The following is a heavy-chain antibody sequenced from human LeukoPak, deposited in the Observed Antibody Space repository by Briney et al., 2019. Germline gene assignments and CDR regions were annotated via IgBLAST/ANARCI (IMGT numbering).Heavy chain of an antibody. CDR3: TTIRAGYCTSTSCPKWFDP. V-gene: IGHV3-15*01. D-gene: IGHD2-2*01. CDR2: IQSKTDGGTT. Sequence: PGGSLRLSCAASGFTFSSYAMSWVRQAPGKGLEWVGHIQSKTDGGTTDYAAPVKGRFTISRDDSKNTLYLQMNSLKTEDTAVYYCTTIRAGYCTSTSCPKWFDPWGQGTLVTVSS. J-gene: IGHJ5*02. CDR1: GFTFSSYA.